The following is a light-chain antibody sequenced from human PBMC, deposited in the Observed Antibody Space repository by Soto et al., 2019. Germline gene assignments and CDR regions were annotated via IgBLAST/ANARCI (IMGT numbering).Light chain of an antibody. Sequence: EILLTQSPGTLSLSPGERATLSCRASQSVSSSYLAWYQQKPGQAPRLLIYGASSRATGIPDRFSGSGSGTDFTLTISRLEPEDFEVYYCQQYGSSPLTFGQGTKVDIK. CDR1: QSVSSSY. CDR3: QQYGSSPLT. CDR2: GAS. J-gene: IGKJ1*01. V-gene: IGKV3-20*01.